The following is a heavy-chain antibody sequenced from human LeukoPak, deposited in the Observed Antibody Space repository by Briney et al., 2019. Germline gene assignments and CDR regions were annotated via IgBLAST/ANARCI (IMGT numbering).Heavy chain of an antibody. V-gene: IGHV3-23*01. Sequence: GGSLRLSCAASGFTFSSYAMSWVRQAPGKGLGWVSAISGSGGSTYYADSVKGRFTISRDNSKNTLYLQRSSLRAEATAVYYCAKVLPKWDSDEADYWGQGTLVTVSS. D-gene: IGHD1-26*01. CDR1: GFTFSSYA. J-gene: IGHJ4*02. CDR2: ISGSGGST. CDR3: AKVLPKWDSDEADY.